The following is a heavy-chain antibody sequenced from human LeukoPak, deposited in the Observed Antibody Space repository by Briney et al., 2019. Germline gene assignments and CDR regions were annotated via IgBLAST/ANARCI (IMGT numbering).Heavy chain of an antibody. Sequence: ASVKVSCTASGYTFIDYYMHWVRQAPGHGLEWLGWINLNSGGTHYVQKFQGRVTMTRDTSISTDYMELNGLRSDDTAVYFCTRGGDDEGPNYFDYWGQGTLVTVSS. CDR3: TRGGDDEGPNYFDY. D-gene: IGHD1-26*01. V-gene: IGHV1-2*02. J-gene: IGHJ4*02. CDR1: GYTFIDYY. CDR2: INLNSGGT.